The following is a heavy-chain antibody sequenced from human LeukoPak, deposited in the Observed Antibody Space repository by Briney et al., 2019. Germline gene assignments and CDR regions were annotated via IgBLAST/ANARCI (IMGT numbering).Heavy chain of an antibody. CDR1: GGSFSGYY. V-gene: IGHV4-59*10. J-gene: IGHJ2*01. CDR3: ARRRHSGWYKDWYFDL. CDR2: IYTSGST. Sequence: PSETLSLTCAVYGGSFSGYYWSWIRQPAGKGLEWIGRIYTSGSTNYNPSLKSRVTMSVDTSKNQFSLKLSSVTAADTAVYYCARRRHSGWYKDWYFDLWGRGTLVTVSS. D-gene: IGHD6-19*01.